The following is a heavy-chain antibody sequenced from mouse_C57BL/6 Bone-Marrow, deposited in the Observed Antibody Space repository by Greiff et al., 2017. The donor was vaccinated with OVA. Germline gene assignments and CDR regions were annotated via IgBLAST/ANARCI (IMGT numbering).Heavy chain of an antibody. CDR1: GFNIKDDY. J-gene: IGHJ2*01. CDR2: IDPENGDT. V-gene: IGHV14-4*01. Sequence: EVQLQQSGAELVRPGASVKLSCTASGFNIKDDYMHWVKQRPEQGLEWIGWIDPENGDTEYASKFQGKATRTADTSSNTAYLQLSSLTSEDTAVYYCTSYGNFDYWGQGTTRTVSS. CDR3: TSYGNFDY. D-gene: IGHD2-1*01.